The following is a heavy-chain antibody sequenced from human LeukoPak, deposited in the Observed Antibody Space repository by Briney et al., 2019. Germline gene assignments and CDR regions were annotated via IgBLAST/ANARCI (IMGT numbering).Heavy chain of an antibody. Sequence: ASVKVSCKASGYTFTGYYMHWVRQAPGQGLEWMGWINPNSGGTNYAQKFQGRVTMTRDTSISTAYMELSRLRSDDMAVYYCARDRVPGYCSSTSCSNWFDPWGQGTLVTVSS. CDR2: INPNSGGT. J-gene: IGHJ5*02. D-gene: IGHD2-2*01. CDR1: GYTFTGYY. V-gene: IGHV1-2*02. CDR3: ARDRVPGYCSSTSCSNWFDP.